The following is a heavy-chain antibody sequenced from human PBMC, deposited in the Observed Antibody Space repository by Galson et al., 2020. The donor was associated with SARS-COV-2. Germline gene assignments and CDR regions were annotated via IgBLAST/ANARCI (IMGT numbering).Heavy chain of an antibody. J-gene: IGHJ6*02. D-gene: IGHD6-13*01. Sequence: GGSLRLSCAASGFTFSSYAMNWVRQAPGEGLEWVSAISGGGDTTHYAGSVKGRFTISRDNSKNTLYMQMNSVRAEDTAVYYCAKRLYSSSQSETRGMDVWGQGATVTVSS. CDR2: ISGGGDTT. CDR3: AKRLYSSSQSETRGMDV. V-gene: IGHV3-23*01. CDR1: GFTFSSYA.